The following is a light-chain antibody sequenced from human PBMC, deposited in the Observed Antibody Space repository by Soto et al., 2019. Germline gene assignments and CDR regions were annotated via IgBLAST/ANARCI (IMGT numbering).Light chain of an antibody. CDR1: QGIRND. CDR2: AAS. V-gene: IGKV1-17*01. J-gene: IGKJ4*01. Sequence: DIQMTQSPSSLSASVGDRVTITCRASQGIRNDLHWYQQKPGKAPKRLIYAASSLQSGVPSRFSGRGSRTDFTLTLCTLQPEDFATYYCLQHNSYPLPFGGGTKVEIK. CDR3: LQHNSYPLP.